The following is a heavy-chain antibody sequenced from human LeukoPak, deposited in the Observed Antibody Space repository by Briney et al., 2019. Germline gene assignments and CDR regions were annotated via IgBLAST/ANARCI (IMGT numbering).Heavy chain of an antibody. J-gene: IGHJ6*02. D-gene: IGHD3-16*01. V-gene: IGHV3-7*03. CDR1: GFTFSSYW. CDR2: INHNGNVN. Sequence: GGSLRLSCTASGFTFSSYWMNWARQAPGKGLEWVASINHNGNVNYYVDSLKGRFTITRDNAKSSLYLPMRNLRAEDKAVYFCARGGGLDVWGQGATVTVSS. CDR3: ARGGGLDV.